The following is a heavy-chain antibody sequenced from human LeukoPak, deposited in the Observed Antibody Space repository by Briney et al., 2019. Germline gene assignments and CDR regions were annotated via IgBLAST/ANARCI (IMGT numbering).Heavy chain of an antibody. J-gene: IGHJ5*02. CDR2: IIPIFGAP. CDR3: ARCYDLWSGYYRWLDP. CDR1: GGTSSSYA. V-gene: IGHV1-69*01. Sequence: GASVKVSCKASGGTSSSYAISWVRQAPGQGLEWMGGIIPIFGAPNYAQKFQGRVTITADESTSTAYMELSSLRSEDTAVYYCARCYDLWSGYYRWLDPWGQGTLVTVSS. D-gene: IGHD3-3*01.